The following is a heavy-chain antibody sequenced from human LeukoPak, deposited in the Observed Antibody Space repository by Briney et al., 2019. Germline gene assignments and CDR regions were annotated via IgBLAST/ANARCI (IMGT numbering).Heavy chain of an antibody. J-gene: IGHJ3*02. CDR3: ARDPPQQPGVPASAFDI. Sequence: GASVKVSCKASGYTFTGYYMHWVRQAPGQGLEWMGRINPNSGGTNYAQKFQGRVTMTRDTSISTAYMELSRLRSDDTAVYHCARDPPQQPGVPASAFDIWGQGTMVTVSS. V-gene: IGHV1-2*06. D-gene: IGHD6-13*01. CDR2: INPNSGGT. CDR1: GYTFTGYY.